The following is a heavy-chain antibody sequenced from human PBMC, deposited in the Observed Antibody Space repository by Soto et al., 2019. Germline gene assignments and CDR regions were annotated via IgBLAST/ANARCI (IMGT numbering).Heavy chain of an antibody. CDR1: GGIFTASA. CDR3: AVGFKLDYYSLDV. V-gene: IGHV1-69*01. D-gene: IGHD3-10*01. CDR2: VIPMFGTA. J-gene: IGHJ6*02. Sequence: QVQLVQSGAEVRKPGSSVKVSRRSSGGIFTASAISWVRQAPGQGPEWMGGVIPMFGTANYPQRFQGRVTINADESTNTVYMQLSSLRSEDTAVYFCAVGFKLDYYSLDVWGQGTTVTVSS.